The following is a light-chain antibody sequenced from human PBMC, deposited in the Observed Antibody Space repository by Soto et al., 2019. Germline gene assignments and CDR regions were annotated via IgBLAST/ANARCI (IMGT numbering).Light chain of an antibody. Sequence: ETVSTQSPCTLSLSPEERATLSCRASQSVDSSFVAWFQQKPGQAPRLLIYGTSSRATGIPDRFSGSGSGTDFTLTIKGLEPEDFAMYFCQQYGSSPWPFGQGTKVDI. CDR1: QSVDSSF. V-gene: IGKV3-20*01. CDR2: GTS. CDR3: QQYGSSPWP. J-gene: IGKJ1*01.